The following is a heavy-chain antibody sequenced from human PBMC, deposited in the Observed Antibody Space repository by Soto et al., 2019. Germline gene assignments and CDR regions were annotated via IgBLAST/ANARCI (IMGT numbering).Heavy chain of an antibody. J-gene: IGHJ4*02. D-gene: IGHD6-13*01. CDR1: GYTFTGYY. CDR3: ARDQQLRYLFDY. V-gene: IGHV1-2*02. Sequence: ASVKVSCKASGYTFTGYYMHWVRQAPGQGLEWMGWINPNSGGTNYAQKFQGRVTMTRDTSISTAYMELSRLRSDDTAVYYCARDQQLRYLFDYWGQGTLVTVSS. CDR2: INPNSGGT.